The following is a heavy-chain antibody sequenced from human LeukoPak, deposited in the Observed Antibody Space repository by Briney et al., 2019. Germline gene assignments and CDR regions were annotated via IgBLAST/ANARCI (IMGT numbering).Heavy chain of an antibody. CDR2: IYYSGST. CDR1: GGSLSSHY. CDR3: ARVYSSSSALDY. D-gene: IGHD6-6*01. J-gene: IGHJ4*02. V-gene: IGHV4-59*11. Sequence: PSETLSLTCTVSGGSLSSHYWSWIRQPAGKGLEGIGYIYYSGSTNYNPSLKSRVSISVDTSKNQFSLKLSSVTAADAAVYECARVYSSSSALDYWGQGTLVTVSS.